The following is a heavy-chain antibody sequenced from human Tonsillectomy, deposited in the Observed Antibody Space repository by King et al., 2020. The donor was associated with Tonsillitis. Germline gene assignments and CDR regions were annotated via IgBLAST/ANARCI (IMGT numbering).Heavy chain of an antibody. Sequence: VQLVESGGGLVQPGGSLRLSCAASGFTVSSNYMSWVRQAPGKGLEWVSVIYSGGSTYYADSVKGRFTISRDNSKNTLYLQMNSLRAEDTAVYYCARIGAVLDSLDDAFDVRGQGTMVTVSS. CDR1: GFTVSSNY. CDR2: IYSGGST. V-gene: IGHV3-53*01. J-gene: IGHJ3*01. CDR3: ARIGAVLDSLDDAFDV. D-gene: IGHD2-8*02.